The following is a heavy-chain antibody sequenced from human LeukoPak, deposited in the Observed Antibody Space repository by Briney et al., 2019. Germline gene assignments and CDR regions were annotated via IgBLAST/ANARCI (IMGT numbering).Heavy chain of an antibody. CDR1: GGSISTSSYY. D-gene: IGHD3-22*01. V-gene: IGHV4-39*07. CDR2: IFYSGST. CDR3: ARGLDDSSGYYASYYFDY. Sequence: SETLSLTCTVSGGSISTSSYYWGWVRQPPGKGLEWIGNIFYSGSTYYSPSLKSRVTISVDTSKNQFSLKLSSVTAADTAVYYCARGLDDSSGYYASYYFDYWGQGTLVTVSS. J-gene: IGHJ4*02.